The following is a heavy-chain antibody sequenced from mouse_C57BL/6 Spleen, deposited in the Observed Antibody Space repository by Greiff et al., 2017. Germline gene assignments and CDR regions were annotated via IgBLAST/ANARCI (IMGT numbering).Heavy chain of an antibody. CDR3: ARGPYYLDY. CDR2: INPSSGYT. J-gene: IGHJ2*01. V-gene: IGHV1-7*01. CDR1: GYTFTSYC. Sequence: QVQLQQSGAELAKPGASVKMSCKASGYTFTSYCMHWVKQRPGQGLEWIGYINPSSGYTKYNQKFKDKATLTADKSSSTAYMELSSLTYEASAVYYCARGPYYLDYWGQGTTLTVSS.